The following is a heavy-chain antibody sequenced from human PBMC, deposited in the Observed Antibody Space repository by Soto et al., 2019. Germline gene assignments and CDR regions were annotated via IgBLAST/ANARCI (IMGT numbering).Heavy chain of an antibody. V-gene: IGHV4-31*03. Sequence: SETLSLTCTVSGGSISSGGYYWSWIRQHPGKGLEWIGYIYYSGSTYYNPSLKSRVTISVDTSKNQFSLKLSSVAAADTAVYYCASSDFWSGYYPSSYYYGMDVWGQGTTVTVSS. J-gene: IGHJ6*02. CDR2: IYYSGST. CDR3: ASSDFWSGYYPSSYYYGMDV. CDR1: GGSISSGGYY. D-gene: IGHD3-3*01.